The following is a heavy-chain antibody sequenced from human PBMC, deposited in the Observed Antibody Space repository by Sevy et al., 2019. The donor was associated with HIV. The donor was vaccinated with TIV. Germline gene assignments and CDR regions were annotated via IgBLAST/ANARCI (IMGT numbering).Heavy chain of an antibody. D-gene: IGHD3-10*02. CDR2: ISSSSSYI. CDR1: GFTFNIYN. V-gene: IGHV3-21*01. Sequence: GGSLRLSCAASGFTFNIYNMNWVRQAPGKGLEWVSSISSSSSYIYYADSVKGRFTISRDNANNSLYLQMNSLGAEDTAVYYCARAPYVRGTYWSFDYWGQGTLVTVSS. CDR3: ARAPYVRGTYWSFDY. J-gene: IGHJ4*02.